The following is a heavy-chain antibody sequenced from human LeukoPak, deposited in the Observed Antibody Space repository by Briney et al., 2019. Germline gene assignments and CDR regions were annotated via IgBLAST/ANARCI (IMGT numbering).Heavy chain of an antibody. V-gene: IGHV4-4*07. CDR3: ARSRFLEWLPDLYYYYYMDV. Sequence: SETLSLTCTVSGGSISSYYWSWIRQPAGKGLEWIGRIYTSGSTNYNPSLKGRVTMSVDTSKNQFSLKLSSVTAADTAVYYCARSRFLEWLPDLYYYYYMDVWGKGTTVTVSS. CDR2: IYTSGST. CDR1: GGSISSYY. D-gene: IGHD3-3*01. J-gene: IGHJ6*03.